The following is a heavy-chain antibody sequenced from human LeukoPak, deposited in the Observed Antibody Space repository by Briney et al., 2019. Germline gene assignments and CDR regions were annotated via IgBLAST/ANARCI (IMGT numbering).Heavy chain of an antibody. CDR2: ISWNSGSI. V-gene: IGHV3-9*01. CDR1: GFTFDDYA. Sequence: PGRSLRLSCAASGFTFDDYAMHWVRQAPGKGLEWVSGISWNSGSIGYADSVKGRFTISRDNAKNSLYLQMNSLRAEDTALYYCAKAYYDSIGYLGGWFDPWGQGILVNVSS. D-gene: IGHD3-22*01. CDR3: AKAYYDSIGYLGGWFDP. J-gene: IGHJ5*02.